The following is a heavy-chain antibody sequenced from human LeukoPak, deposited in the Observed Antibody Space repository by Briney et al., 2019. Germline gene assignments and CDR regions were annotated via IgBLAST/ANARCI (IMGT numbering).Heavy chain of an antibody. Sequence: PGRSLRLSCAASGFTFSSHGMHWVRQAPGRGVAWVAFIRYDGSNKYYADSVKGRFTISRDNCKNTPYLQMNSLRAEDTAVYYCAKEGAALEWLLPPTDYWGQGTLVTVSS. J-gene: IGHJ4*02. CDR2: IRYDGSNK. CDR3: AKEGAALEWLLPPTDY. V-gene: IGHV3-30*02. CDR1: GFTFSSHG. D-gene: IGHD3-3*01.